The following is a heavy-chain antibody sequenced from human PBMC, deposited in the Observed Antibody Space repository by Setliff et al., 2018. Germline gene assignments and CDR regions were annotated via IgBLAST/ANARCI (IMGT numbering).Heavy chain of an antibody. CDR2: ISSDGTSI. J-gene: IGHJ4*02. Sequence: LRLSCAASGLTFSSDAMTWVRQTPGKGLGWVSVISSDGTSIYYADSVKGRFTISRDNSKNTLYLQMNRLRAEDTAIYYCARCSSWHGHYPHFNYWGQGTLVTVSS. D-gene: IGHD6-13*01. CDR1: GLTFSSDA. V-gene: IGHV3-23*03. CDR3: ARCSSWHGHYPHFNY.